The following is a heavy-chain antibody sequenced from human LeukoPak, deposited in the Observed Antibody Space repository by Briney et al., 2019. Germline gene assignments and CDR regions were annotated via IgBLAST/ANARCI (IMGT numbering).Heavy chain of an antibody. CDR3: ARDTGTTAALFFFDY. CDR2: ISSSSSYI. J-gene: IGHJ4*02. Sequence: PGGSLRLSCAASGFTFSSYSMNWVRQAPGKGLEWVSSISSSSSYIYYADSVKGRFTTSRDNAKNSLYLQMNSLRAEDTAVYYCARDTGTTAALFFFDYWGQGTLVTVSS. V-gene: IGHV3-21*01. D-gene: IGHD1-1*01. CDR1: GFTFSSYS.